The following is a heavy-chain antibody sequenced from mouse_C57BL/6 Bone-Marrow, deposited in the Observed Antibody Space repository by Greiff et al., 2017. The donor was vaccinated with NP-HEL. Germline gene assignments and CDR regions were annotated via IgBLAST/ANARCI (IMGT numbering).Heavy chain of an antibody. D-gene: IGHD4-1*01. Sequence: QVQLKQPGAELVKPGASVKMSCKASGYTFTSYWITWVKQRPGQGLEWIGDIYPGSGSTNYNEKFKSKATLTVDTSSSTADMQLSSLTSEDSAVYYCAREIVGLETGFAYWGQGTLGTVSA. J-gene: IGHJ3*01. CDR1: GYTFTSYW. CDR2: IYPGSGST. CDR3: AREIVGLETGFAY. V-gene: IGHV1-55*01.